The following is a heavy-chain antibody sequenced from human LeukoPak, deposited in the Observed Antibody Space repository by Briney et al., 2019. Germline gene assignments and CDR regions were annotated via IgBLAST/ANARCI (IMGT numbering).Heavy chain of an antibody. Sequence: ASVKVSCKASAYTFTNYYMHWVRQAPGQRLEWMGWINAGNGNTKYSQEFQGRVTITRDTSASTAYMELNSLRSEDMAVYYCARSLYYDYVWGGPLFDFWGQGTLVTVSS. CDR2: INAGNGNT. D-gene: IGHD3-16*01. CDR3: ARSLYYDYVWGGPLFDF. CDR1: AYTFTNYY. V-gene: IGHV1-3*03. J-gene: IGHJ4*02.